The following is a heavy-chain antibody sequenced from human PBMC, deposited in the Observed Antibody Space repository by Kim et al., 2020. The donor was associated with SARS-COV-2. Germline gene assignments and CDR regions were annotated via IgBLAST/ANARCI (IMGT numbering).Heavy chain of an antibody. CDR3: ARASLGAGSRYFDY. J-gene: IGHJ4*02. D-gene: IGHD3-10*01. V-gene: IGHV3-21*01. CDR2: ISSRSDYM. Sequence: GGSLRLSCAASGFIFSTYNMNWVRQAPGKGLEWVSFISSRSDYMHYADSVKGRFTISRDNAKNSLYLQMNSLRAEDTAVYYCARASLGAGSRYFDYWGPG. CDR1: GFIFSTYN.